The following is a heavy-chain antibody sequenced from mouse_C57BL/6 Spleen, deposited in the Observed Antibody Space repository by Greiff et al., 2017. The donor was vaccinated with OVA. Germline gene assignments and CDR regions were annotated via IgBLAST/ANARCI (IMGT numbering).Heavy chain of an antibody. J-gene: IGHJ2*01. V-gene: IGHV1-4*01. CDR2: INPSSGYT. CDR3: ASSTVVGFDY. D-gene: IGHD1-1*01. CDR1: GYTFTSYT. Sequence: QVQLQQSGAELARPGASVKMSCKASGYTFTSYTMHWVKQRPGQGLEWIGYINPSSGYTKYNQKFKDKATLTADKSSSTAYMQLSSLTSEDSAVYYCASSTVVGFDYWGQGTTLTVSS.